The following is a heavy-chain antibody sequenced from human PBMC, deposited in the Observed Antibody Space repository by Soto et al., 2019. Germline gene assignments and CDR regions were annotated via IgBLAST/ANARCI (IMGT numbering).Heavy chain of an antibody. CDR2: INPNSGGT. CDR1: GYTFSGYY. J-gene: IGHJ4*02. V-gene: IGHV1-2*02. Sequence: QVQLVQSGAEVKKPGASVKVSCKASGYTFSGYYMHWVRQAPGQGLEWMGWINPNSGGTNYAQKFQGRVTMTRDTSISTAYMELSRLRSDDTAIYYCARLYCGGDCTFDYWGQGTLVTVSS. CDR3: ARLYCGGDCTFDY. D-gene: IGHD2-21*02.